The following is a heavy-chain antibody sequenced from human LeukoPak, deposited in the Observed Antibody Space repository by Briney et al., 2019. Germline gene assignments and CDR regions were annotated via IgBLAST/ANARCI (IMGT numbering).Heavy chain of an antibody. Sequence: PGGSPRLSCAASGFTFSSYAMSWVRHAPGKGLEWVSAISGSGGSTYYAYSVKGRFTISRDNSKNTLYLQMNSLRAEGTAVYYCAKLELLEDYWGQGTLVTVSS. V-gene: IGHV3-23*01. D-gene: IGHD1-26*01. CDR3: AKLELLEDY. J-gene: IGHJ4*02. CDR1: GFTFSSYA. CDR2: ISGSGGST.